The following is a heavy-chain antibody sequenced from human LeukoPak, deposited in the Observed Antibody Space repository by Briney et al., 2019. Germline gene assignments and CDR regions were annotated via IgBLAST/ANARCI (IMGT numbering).Heavy chain of an antibody. Sequence: GGSLRLSCAASGFTFTSYSMSWVRQAPGKGLEWVSSIGSSGVTTYYADSVKGRFTISRDNSKNTLYLQMNSLRDEDTAVYYCARDGNYGYDRTIDYWGQGTLVTVSS. CDR1: GFTFTSYS. CDR2: IGSSGVTT. J-gene: IGHJ4*02. D-gene: IGHD4-11*01. V-gene: IGHV3-23*01. CDR3: ARDGNYGYDRTIDY.